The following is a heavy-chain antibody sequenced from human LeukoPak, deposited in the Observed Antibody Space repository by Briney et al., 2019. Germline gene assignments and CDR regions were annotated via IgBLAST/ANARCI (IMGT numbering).Heavy chain of an antibody. D-gene: IGHD4-11*01. V-gene: IGHV4-34*01. Sequence: SETLSLTCTVSGGSISSYYWSWIRQPPGKGLEWIGEINHSGSTNYNPSLKSRVTISVDTSKNQFSLKLSSVTAADTAVYYCARARLQSPFDYWGQGTLVTVSS. CDR1: GGSISSYY. CDR3: ARARLQSPFDY. J-gene: IGHJ4*02. CDR2: INHSGST.